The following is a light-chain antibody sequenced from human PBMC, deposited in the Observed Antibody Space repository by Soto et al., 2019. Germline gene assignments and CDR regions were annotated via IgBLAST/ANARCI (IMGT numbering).Light chain of an antibody. J-gene: IGKJ1*01. CDR1: QSVSSGY. V-gene: IGKV3-20*01. CDR2: GAS. Sequence: EIVLTQSPGTLSLSPGERATLSCRASQSVSSGYLAWYQQKPGQAPRHLIYGASSRATGIPDRFSGSGSGTNFTLTISRLEPEDFAVYYCQQYGSSLWTFGQGTKVEIK. CDR3: QQYGSSLWT.